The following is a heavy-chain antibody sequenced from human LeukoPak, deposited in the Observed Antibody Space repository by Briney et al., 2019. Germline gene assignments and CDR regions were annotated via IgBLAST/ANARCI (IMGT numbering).Heavy chain of an antibody. CDR2: IYYSGST. Sequence: SETLSLTCTVSGGSISSSSYYWGWIRQPPGKGLEWIGSIYYSGSTYYNPSLKSRVTISVDTSKNQFSLKLSSVNAADTAVYYCARLKSVLLWFGELLSYYFDYWGQGTLVTVSS. CDR3: ARLKSVLLWFGELLSYYFDY. V-gene: IGHV4-39*01. J-gene: IGHJ4*02. CDR1: GGSISSSSYY. D-gene: IGHD3-10*01.